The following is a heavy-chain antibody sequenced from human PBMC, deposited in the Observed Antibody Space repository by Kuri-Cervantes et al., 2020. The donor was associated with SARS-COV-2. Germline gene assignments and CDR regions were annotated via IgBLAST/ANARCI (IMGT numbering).Heavy chain of an antibody. J-gene: IGHJ6*03. CDR3: ARVVPAADEGLYYYYMDV. CDR2: IYHSGST. CDR1: GYSISSGYY. V-gene: IGHV4-38-2*02. Sequence: VSLRLSCTVSGYSISSGYYWGWIRQPPGKGLEWIGSIYHSGSTYYNPSLKSRVTMSVDTSKNQFSLKLSSVTAADTAVYYCARVVPAADEGLYYYYMDVWGKGTTVTVSS. D-gene: IGHD2-2*01.